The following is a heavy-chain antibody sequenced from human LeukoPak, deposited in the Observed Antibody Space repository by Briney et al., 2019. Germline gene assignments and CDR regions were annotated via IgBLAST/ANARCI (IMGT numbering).Heavy chain of an antibody. D-gene: IGHD3-10*01. J-gene: IGHJ6*03. CDR2: INPSGGST. V-gene: IGHV1-46*01. Sequence: GASVKVSCKASGYTFTSYYMHWVRQAPGQGLEWMGIINPSGGSTSYAQKLQGRVTMTRDTSTSTVYMELSSLRSEDTAVYYCARDPYGPRTGYYYYMDVWGKGTTVTVSS. CDR3: ARDPYGPRTGYYYYMDV. CDR1: GYTFTSYY.